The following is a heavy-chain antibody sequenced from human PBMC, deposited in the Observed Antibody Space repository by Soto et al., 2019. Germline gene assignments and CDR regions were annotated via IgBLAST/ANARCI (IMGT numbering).Heavy chain of an antibody. J-gene: IGHJ6*02. CDR3: AREVYYGSSGYWPYYYYGMDV. Sequence: PGVSLRLSCAASGFTFSRYAMYWVRQTPGKGLERVAVKSYDGRNKYYADSVKGRFTISRDKSKNTLYLQMNSLRAEDTAVYYCAREVYYGSSGYWPYYYYGMDVWGQGTTVTVSS. V-gene: IGHV3-30*04. CDR1: GFTFSRYA. D-gene: IGHD3-22*01. CDR2: KSYDGRNK.